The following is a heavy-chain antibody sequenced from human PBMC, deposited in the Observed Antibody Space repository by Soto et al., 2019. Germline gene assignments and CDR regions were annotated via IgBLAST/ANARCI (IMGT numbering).Heavy chain of an antibody. J-gene: IGHJ6*02. CDR3: ARNTRYCSGGSCYWRAHPPYGMDV. CDR1: CCSISSYY. D-gene: IGHD2-15*01. V-gene: IGHV4-59*01. CDR2: IYYSGST. Sequence: TSGTPSLTCTVSCCSISSYYWSWIRQPPRKGLEWIGFIYYSGSTNYNPSLKSRVTISVDTSKNQFSLKLSSVTAADTAVYYCARNTRYCSGGSCYWRAHPPYGMDVWGQGTTVTVSS.